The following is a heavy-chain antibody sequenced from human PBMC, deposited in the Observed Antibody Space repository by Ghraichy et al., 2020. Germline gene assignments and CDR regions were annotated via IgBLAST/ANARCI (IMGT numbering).Heavy chain of an antibody. D-gene: IGHD3-3*01. Sequence: SGPTLVKPTQTLTLTCTFSGFSLSTSGVGVGWIRQPPGKALEWLALIYWNDDKRYSPSLKSRLTITKDTSKNQVVLTMTNMDPVDTATYYCAGSSYYDFWSGSSPLFDYWGQGTLVTVSS. CDR1: GFSLSTSGVG. CDR2: IYWNDDK. CDR3: AGSSYYDFWSGSSPLFDY. V-gene: IGHV2-5*01. J-gene: IGHJ4*02.